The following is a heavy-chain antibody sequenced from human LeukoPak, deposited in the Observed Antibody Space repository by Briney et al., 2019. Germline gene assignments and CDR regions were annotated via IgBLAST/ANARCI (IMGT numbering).Heavy chain of an antibody. Sequence: ASVKVSYKASGYTFTGYYMHWVRQAPGQGLEWMGWINPNSGGTNYAQKFQGRVTMTRDTSISTAYMELSRLRSDDTAVYYCARDYLRRITMVRGAFFFDPWGQGTLVTVSS. CDR2: INPNSGGT. V-gene: IGHV1-2*02. CDR1: GYTFTGYY. D-gene: IGHD3-10*01. J-gene: IGHJ5*02. CDR3: ARDYLRRITMVRGAFFFDP.